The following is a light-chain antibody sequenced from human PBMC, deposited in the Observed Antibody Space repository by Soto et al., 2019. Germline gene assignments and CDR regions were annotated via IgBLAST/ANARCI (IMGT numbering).Light chain of an antibody. CDR1: SSDVGGFNY. V-gene: IGLV2-11*01. CDR3: CSHAGRYTWV. Sequence: QSALTQPRSVSGSPGQSVTISCTGTSSDVGGFNYVSWYQHHPGKAPKLMIYDVTKRPSGVPDRFSGSKSGNTASLTISGLQAEDEGDYYCCSHAGRYTWVFGGGTKLTVL. J-gene: IGLJ3*02. CDR2: DVT.